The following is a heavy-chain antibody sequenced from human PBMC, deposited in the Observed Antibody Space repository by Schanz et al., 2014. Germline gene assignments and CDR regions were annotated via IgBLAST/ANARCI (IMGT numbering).Heavy chain of an antibody. D-gene: IGHD6-19*01. V-gene: IGHV3-66*04. CDR1: GFTVSANY. CDR2: IDYAGST. CDR3: ASHLITVAGRLSDY. Sequence: EVQLVESGGGLVQPGGSLRLSCAVSGFTVSANYMIWVRQPPGKGLEWVSLIDYAGSTNYADSVKGRMTVSRDTSKNALIRQMNNQRAEDTAVYSGASHLITVAGRLSDYWGQGILVAVSS. J-gene: IGHJ4*02.